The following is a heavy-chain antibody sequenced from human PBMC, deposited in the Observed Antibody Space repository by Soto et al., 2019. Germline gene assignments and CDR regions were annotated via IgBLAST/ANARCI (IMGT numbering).Heavy chain of an antibody. CDR1: GGSISSYY. Sequence: SETLSLTCTVSGGSISSYYWSWIRQPPGKGLEWIGYIYYSGSTNYNPSLKSRVTISVDTSKNQFSLKLSSVTAADTAVYYCARDLSSDGNYGMDVWGQGTTVTVSS. V-gene: IGHV4-59*01. CDR3: ARDLSSDGNYGMDV. CDR2: IYYSGST. D-gene: IGHD6-6*01. J-gene: IGHJ6*02.